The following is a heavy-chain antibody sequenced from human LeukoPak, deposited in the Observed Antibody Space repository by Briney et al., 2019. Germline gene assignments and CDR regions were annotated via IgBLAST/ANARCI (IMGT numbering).Heavy chain of an antibody. CDR1: GFSFSDYY. CDR3: ARGWLKYCGGDCPSGG. Sequence: PGGSLRLSCAASGFSFSDYYMNWIRQAPGKGLEWVSYISSSGTTIYYADSVKGRFTISRDNAKNSLYLQMNSLRAEDTAVYYCARGWLKYCGGDCPSGGWGQGTLVIVSS. D-gene: IGHD2-21*02. V-gene: IGHV3-11*01. CDR2: ISSSGTTI. J-gene: IGHJ4*02.